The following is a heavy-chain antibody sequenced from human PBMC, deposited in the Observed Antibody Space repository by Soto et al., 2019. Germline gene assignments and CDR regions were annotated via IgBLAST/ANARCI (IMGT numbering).Heavy chain of an antibody. CDR2: ISHSGST. V-gene: IGHV4-30-2*01. CDR1: GVSISSGGYS. Sequence: SETLSLTCAVSGVSISSGGYSWSWIRQPPGKALEWIGYISHSGSTYYNPSLKSRVTISIERSKNQFSLKLSSVTAADTAAYYCAARRYHYDSSGDNFDYWGQGTLVTVYS. J-gene: IGHJ4*02. CDR3: AARRYHYDSSGDNFDY. D-gene: IGHD3-22*01.